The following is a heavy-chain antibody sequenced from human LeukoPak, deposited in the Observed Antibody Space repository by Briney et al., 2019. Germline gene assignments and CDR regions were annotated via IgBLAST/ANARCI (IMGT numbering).Heavy chain of an antibody. V-gene: IGHV3-48*01. CDR2: ISSSSSTI. D-gene: IGHD4-17*01. CDR1: GFTFSSYS. CDR3: ARDMVVYGDYVERKDFYY. Sequence: GGSLRLSCAASGFTFSSYSMNWVRQAPGKGLEWVSYISSSSSTIYYADSVKGRFTISRDNAKNSLYLQMNSLRAEDTAVYYCARDMVVYGDYVERKDFYYWGQGTLVTVSS. J-gene: IGHJ4*02.